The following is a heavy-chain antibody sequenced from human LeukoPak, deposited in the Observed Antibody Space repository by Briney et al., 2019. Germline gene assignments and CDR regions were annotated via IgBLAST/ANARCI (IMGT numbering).Heavy chain of an antibody. J-gene: IGHJ4*02. D-gene: IGHD3-22*01. CDR1: GYSISSGYY. CDR2: IYHSGST. V-gene: IGHV4-38-2*02. Sequence: SETLSLTCTVSGYSISSGYYWGWIRQPPGKGLEGIGSIYHSGSTYYNPSLKSRVTISVDKSKNQLSLKLSSVTAADTAVYYCARVFYYDSSGYPDYWGQGTLVTVSS. CDR3: ARVFYYDSSGYPDY.